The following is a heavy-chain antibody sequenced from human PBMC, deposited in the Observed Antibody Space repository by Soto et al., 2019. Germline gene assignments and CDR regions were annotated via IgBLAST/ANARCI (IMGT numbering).Heavy chain of an antibody. V-gene: IGHV3-11*01. CDR3: ARAQDILVVEGARPYYMDV. CDR2: ISSSGSTI. CDR1: GFTFSDYY. J-gene: IGHJ6*03. Sequence: QVQLVESGGGLVKPGGSLRLSCAASGFTFSDYYMSWIRQAPGKGLEWVSDISSSGSTIYYADSVKGRFTISRDNAKNSLYRQMNSLRVEDTAVYYCARAQDILVVEGARPYYMDVWGKGTTVAVS. D-gene: IGHD2-15*01.